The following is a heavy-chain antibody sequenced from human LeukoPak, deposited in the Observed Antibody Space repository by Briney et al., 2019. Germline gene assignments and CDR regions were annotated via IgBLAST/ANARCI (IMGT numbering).Heavy chain of an antibody. D-gene: IGHD5-24*01. CDR1: GFTFNSYE. CDR3: ARDHGWLPDY. J-gene: IGHJ4*02. V-gene: IGHV3-48*03. Sequence: AGGSLRLSCAASGFTFNSYEMNWVRQAPGKGLEWVSYINHNGRTIYYADPVKGRFTISRDNAKNSLYLQMNSRRAEDTAVYYCARDHGWLPDYWGQGTLVTVSS. CDR2: INHNGRTI.